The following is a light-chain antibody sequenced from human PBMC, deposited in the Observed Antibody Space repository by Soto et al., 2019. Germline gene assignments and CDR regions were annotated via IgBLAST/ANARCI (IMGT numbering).Light chain of an antibody. CDR1: QSVGSN. Sequence: TQSPATLSVSPGETATLSCRASQSVGSNLAWYQQKPGQAPRLLIYGDSTRATGIPARFSGSGSVTEFTLTISSLQSEDFAVYYCQQYNNWPITFGQGTRLEIK. CDR2: GDS. J-gene: IGKJ5*01. CDR3: QQYNNWPIT. V-gene: IGKV3-15*01.